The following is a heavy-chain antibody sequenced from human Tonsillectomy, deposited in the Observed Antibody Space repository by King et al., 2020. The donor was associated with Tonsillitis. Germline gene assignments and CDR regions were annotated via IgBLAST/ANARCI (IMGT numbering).Heavy chain of an antibody. CDR2: ISYDGSNK. J-gene: IGHJ2*01. CDR3: ARSNYYDSSGYNDYWYFDL. D-gene: IGHD3-22*01. Sequence: QVQLVESGGGVVQPGRSLRLSCAASGFTFSTYAIHWVRQATGKGLEWVAIISYDGSNKYYADSVKGRFTISRDNSKNTLYLQTNSLRAEDTAVYYCARSNYYDSSGYNDYWYFDLWGRGTLVTVSS. CDR1: GFTFSTYA. V-gene: IGHV3-30*04.